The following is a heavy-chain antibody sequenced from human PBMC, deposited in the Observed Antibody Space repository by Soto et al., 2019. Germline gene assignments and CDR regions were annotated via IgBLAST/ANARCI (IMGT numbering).Heavy chain of an antibody. Sequence: QVQLVQSGGEVKKPGASVKVSCKTSGYSFTTYGISWVRQAPGQGLEWMGWISAYNGNTNYAQKLQGRVTMTIDTSTSTAYMEPRSLRSDDTAVYYCAREGPAPYYYYGMDVWGQGSSVTVSS. CDR2: ISAYNGNT. V-gene: IGHV1-18*01. J-gene: IGHJ6*02. CDR3: AREGPAPYYYYGMDV. CDR1: GYSFTTYG.